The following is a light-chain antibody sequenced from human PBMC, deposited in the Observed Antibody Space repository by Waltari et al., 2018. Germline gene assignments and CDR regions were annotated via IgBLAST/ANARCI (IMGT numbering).Light chain of an antibody. V-gene: IGKV3-11*02. Sequence: EIVLTQSPATLYLSPGERVPLSCRASQIVSRSLGWFLQKPGQAPKLLIYEASNRAPGLPGRFSGSGFGRDFTLTISSLEPEDFGVYYCQQRSVWPVTFGGGTKLEI. J-gene: IGKJ4*01. CDR1: QIVSRS. CDR2: EAS. CDR3: QQRSVWPVT.